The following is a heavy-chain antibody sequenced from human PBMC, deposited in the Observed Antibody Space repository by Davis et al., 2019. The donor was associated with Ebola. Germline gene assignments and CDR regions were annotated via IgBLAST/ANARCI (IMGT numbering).Heavy chain of an antibody. CDR2: IWYDGSNK. V-gene: IGHV3-33*01. Sequence: PGGSLRLSCAASGFTFSSYGMHWVRQAPGKGLEWVAVIWYDGSNKYYADSVKGRFTISRDNSKNTLYLQMNSLRAEDTAVYYCARDCGGDCYSYYYYGMDVWGQGTTVTVSS. CDR1: GFTFSSYG. D-gene: IGHD2-21*02. CDR3: ARDCGGDCYSYYYYGMDV. J-gene: IGHJ6*02.